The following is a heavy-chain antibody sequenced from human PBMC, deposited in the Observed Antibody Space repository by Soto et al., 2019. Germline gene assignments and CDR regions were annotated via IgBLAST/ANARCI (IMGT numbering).Heavy chain of an antibody. Sequence: EVQLVESGGGLVQPGGSLRLSCAASGFTFSSDWMHWVRKAPGKGLVWVSAISGSGGSTYYADSVKGRFTISRDNSKNTLYLQMNSLRAEDTAVYYCAKDRSLPGGTTPYYGMDVWGQGTTVTVSS. J-gene: IGHJ6*02. CDR2: ISGSGGST. V-gene: IGHV3-23*04. CDR3: AKDRSLPGGTTPYYGMDV. D-gene: IGHD3-16*01. CDR1: GFTFSSDW.